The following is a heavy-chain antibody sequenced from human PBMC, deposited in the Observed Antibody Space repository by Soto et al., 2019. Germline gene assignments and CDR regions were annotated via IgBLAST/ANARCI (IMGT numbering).Heavy chain of an antibody. V-gene: IGHV1-69*06. CDR1: GGTFSSYA. Sequence: VASVKVSCKASGGTFSSYAISWVRQAPGQGLEWMGGIIPIFGTANYAQKFQGRVTITADKSTSTAYMELSSLRSEDTAVYYCAALGFTMIVVPYRRGAFDIWGQVTMVIVSS. D-gene: IGHD3-22*01. J-gene: IGHJ3*02. CDR3: AALGFTMIVVPYRRGAFDI. CDR2: IIPIFGTA.